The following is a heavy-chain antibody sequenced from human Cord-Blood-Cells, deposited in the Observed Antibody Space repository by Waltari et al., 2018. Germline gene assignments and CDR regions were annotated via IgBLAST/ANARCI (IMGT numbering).Heavy chain of an antibody. V-gene: IGHV3-33*01. CDR1: GFTFSSYG. J-gene: IGHJ4*02. CDR2: ICYDVSNK. Sequence: QVQLVESGGGVVQPGRSLRLSCAASGFTFSSYGMHWVRQAPGKGLEWVAVICYDVSNKYYADSVKGRFTISRDNSKNTVYLQMNSLRAEDTAVYYCARDGLRVLEWSVYYFDYWGQGTLVTVSS. D-gene: IGHD3-3*01. CDR3: ARDGLRVLEWSVYYFDY.